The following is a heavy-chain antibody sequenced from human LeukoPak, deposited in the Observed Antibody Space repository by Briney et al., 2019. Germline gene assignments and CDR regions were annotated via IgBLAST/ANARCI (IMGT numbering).Heavy chain of an antibody. CDR3: AKDVVSWFGEFAYYMDV. J-gene: IGHJ6*03. Sequence: PGGSLRLSCAASGFTFSSYEMNWVRQAPGKGLEWVSYISSSGSTIYYADSVKGRFTISRDNAKNSLYLQMNSLRAEDTAVYYCAKDVVSWFGEFAYYMDVWGKGTTVTISS. CDR1: GFTFSSYE. D-gene: IGHD3-10*01. CDR2: ISSSGSTI. V-gene: IGHV3-48*03.